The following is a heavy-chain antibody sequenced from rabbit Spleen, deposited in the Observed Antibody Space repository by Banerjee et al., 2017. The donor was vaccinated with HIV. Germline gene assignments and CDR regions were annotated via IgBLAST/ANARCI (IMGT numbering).Heavy chain of an antibody. V-gene: IGHV1S40*01. J-gene: IGHJ6*01. D-gene: IGHD6-1*01. CDR3: ASGADYAYGGYDL. Sequence: QSLEESGGDLVKPGASLTLTCKASGIDFSDRHYMCWVRQAPGKGLEWVACAYAGSSGSTYSATWAKGRFTISSDNAQSTVDLKMTSLTAADTATYFCASGADYAYGGYDLWGPGTLVTVS. CDR1: GIDFSDRHY. CDR2: AYAGSSGST.